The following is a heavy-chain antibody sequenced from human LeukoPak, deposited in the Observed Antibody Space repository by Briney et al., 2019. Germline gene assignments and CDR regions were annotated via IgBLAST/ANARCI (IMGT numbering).Heavy chain of an antibody. CDR2: INSDGSST. Sequence: GGSLRLSCAASGFTFSDFWMHWVRQAPGKGLVWVSRINSDGSSTNYADSVKGRFTISRDNAKNTLYLQMNSLRAEDTAVYYCARAYSGDFDYWGQGTLVIVSS. D-gene: IGHD2-15*01. V-gene: IGHV3-74*01. CDR3: ARAYSGDFDY. CDR1: GFTFSDFW. J-gene: IGHJ4*02.